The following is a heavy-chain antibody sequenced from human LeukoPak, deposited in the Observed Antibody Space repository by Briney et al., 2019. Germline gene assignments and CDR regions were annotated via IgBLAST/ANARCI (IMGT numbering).Heavy chain of an antibody. CDR2: ISSSSSYI. Sequence: GGSLRLSCAASGFTFSSYSMNWVRQAPGKGLEWVSSISSSSSYIYYADSVKGRFTISRDNAKNSLYLQMNSLRAEDTVVYYCASGAANDYGDYYFYYWGQGTLVTVSS. CDR1: GFTFSSYS. CDR3: ASGAANDYGDYYFYY. D-gene: IGHD4-17*01. V-gene: IGHV3-21*01. J-gene: IGHJ4*02.